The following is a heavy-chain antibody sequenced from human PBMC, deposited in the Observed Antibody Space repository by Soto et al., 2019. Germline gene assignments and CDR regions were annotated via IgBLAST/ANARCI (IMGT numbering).Heavy chain of an antibody. V-gene: IGHV3-23*01. Sequence: GGSLRLSCAASGFSFGSYALSWVRQAPGKGLELVSTISGSDGKTFYADSVKGRFSISRDTSQSTLYLQMNSLRADDTAMYYCARWSYLDYWGQGTRVTVSS. CDR2: ISGSDGKT. CDR3: ARWSYLDY. J-gene: IGHJ4*02. CDR1: GFSFGSYA. D-gene: IGHD3-3*01.